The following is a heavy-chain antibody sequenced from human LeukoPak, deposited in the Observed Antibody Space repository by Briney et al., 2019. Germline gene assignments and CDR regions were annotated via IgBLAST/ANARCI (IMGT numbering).Heavy chain of an antibody. CDR3: ARHARKIYGMDV. J-gene: IGHJ6*02. V-gene: IGHV4-59*08. Sequence: SETLSLTCTVSGGSISPYYWSWIRQPPGKGLEYIGYIYYSGTTDYNPSLKSRVTISVDTSKNQFSLKLSSVTAADTAVYYCARHARKIYGMDVWGQGTTVTVSS. CDR1: GGSISPYY. CDR2: IYYSGTT.